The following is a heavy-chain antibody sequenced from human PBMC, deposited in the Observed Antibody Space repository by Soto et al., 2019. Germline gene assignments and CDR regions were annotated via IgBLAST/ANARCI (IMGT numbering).Heavy chain of an antibody. J-gene: IGHJ4*02. V-gene: IGHV3-23*01. CDR3: AKEGEHSSGWANFDF. CDR2: IFGGGNT. CDR1: GFTFSNYA. Sequence: PGWSLRLSCAASGFTFSNYAVTWVRQAPGKGLEWVSVIFGGGNTYYADSVKGRFTISRDNSKNTLYLQMNSLRAEDTAAYYCAKEGEHSSGWANFDFWGQGTLVTVS. D-gene: IGHD6-19*01.